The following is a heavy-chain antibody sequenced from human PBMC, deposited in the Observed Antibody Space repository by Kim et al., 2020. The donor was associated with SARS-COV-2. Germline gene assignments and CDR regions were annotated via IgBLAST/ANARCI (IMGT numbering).Heavy chain of an antibody. J-gene: IGHJ4*02. CDR2: IYTSGRT. D-gene: IGHD3-16*02. V-gene: IGHV4-4*07. CDR3: ASALGH. Sequence: SETLSLTCTVSGDSLSSDYWSWNRQPAGKGLEWIGRIYTSGRTNYNPSFQSRVTMSVDMSKNQFSLKLSSVTAADTAVYYCASALGHWGQGTLVTVPS. CDR1: GDSLSSDY.